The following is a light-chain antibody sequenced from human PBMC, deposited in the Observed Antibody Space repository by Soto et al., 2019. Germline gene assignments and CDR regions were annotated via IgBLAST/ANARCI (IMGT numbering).Light chain of an antibody. J-gene: IGKJ1*01. CDR2: KAS. CDR1: QGIRSW. Sequence: DIQMTQSPSTLSASVGDRVTITCRASQGIRSWLALYQQKPGKAPKLLIYKASSLESGVPSRFSGSGSGTEFTLTISSLQPDDFATYYCQQYNSYSPWTFGQGTKVDI. CDR3: QQYNSYSPWT. V-gene: IGKV1-5*03.